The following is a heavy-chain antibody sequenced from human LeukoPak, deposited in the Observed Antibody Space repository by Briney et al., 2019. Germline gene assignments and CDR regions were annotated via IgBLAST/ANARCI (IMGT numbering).Heavy chain of an antibody. D-gene: IGHD5-18*01. CDR3: ARVRYSYGYLDKGRYMDV. CDR1: GDSISNYY. Sequence: SETLSLTCSVSGDSISNYYWNWIRQSPGKGLEWIGHIFVGGSTNHNPSLKSRVTISVDTSKNQFSLKLSSVTAADTAVYYCARVRYSYGYLDKGRYMDVRGKGTTVTVSS. J-gene: IGHJ6*03. V-gene: IGHV4-59*12. CDR2: IFVGGST.